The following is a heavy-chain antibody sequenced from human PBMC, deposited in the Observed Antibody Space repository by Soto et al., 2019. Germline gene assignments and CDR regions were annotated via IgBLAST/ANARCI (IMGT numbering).Heavy chain of an antibody. CDR2: ISAYNGNT. Sequence: QVQLVQSGAEVKKSGASVKVSCKASGYTFPSYGISWVRQAPGQGLEWMGRISAYNGNTNYAQKFQGRVIMTTDTTPTTAYMELRSLRSDDTAVYYCARAGSRSWYGDYYGMDVWGQGTTVTVSS. V-gene: IGHV1-18*01. CDR3: ARAGSRSWYGDYYGMDV. J-gene: IGHJ6*02. D-gene: IGHD6-13*01. CDR1: GYTFPSYG.